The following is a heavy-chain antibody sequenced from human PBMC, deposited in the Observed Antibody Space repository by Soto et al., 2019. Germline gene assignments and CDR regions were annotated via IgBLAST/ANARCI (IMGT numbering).Heavy chain of an antibody. CDR1: GFTFSFYA. D-gene: IGHD3-16*01. J-gene: IGHJ4*02. CDR2: ISYNGRNK. Sequence: GGSLRLSCAASGFTFSFYAMHWVRQAPGKGLEWVAVISYNGRNKHYVDSVKGRFTISRDNSQDTLYLQMDSLRPDDTAVYYCARQAKIGDRSQFYFDSWGQGTLVTVS. V-gene: IGHV3-30*04. CDR3: ARQAKIGDRSQFYFDS.